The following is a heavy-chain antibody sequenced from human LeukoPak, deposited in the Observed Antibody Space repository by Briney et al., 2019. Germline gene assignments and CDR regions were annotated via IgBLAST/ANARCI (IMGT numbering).Heavy chain of an antibody. D-gene: IGHD1-26*01. V-gene: IGHV3-48*02. CDR2: ISSSSSTI. CDR3: ARDPTYSGSYSTFDY. Sequence: AGGSLRLSCAASGFTFSSYAMSWVRQAPGKGLEWVSYISSSSSTIYYADSVKGRFTISRDNAKNSLYLQMNSLRDEDTAVYYCARDPTYSGSYSTFDYWGQGTLVTVSS. CDR1: GFTFSSYA. J-gene: IGHJ4*02.